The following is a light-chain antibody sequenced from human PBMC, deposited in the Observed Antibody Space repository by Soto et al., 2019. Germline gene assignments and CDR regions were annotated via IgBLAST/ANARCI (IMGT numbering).Light chain of an antibody. CDR1: QDISSW. CDR2: AAS. CDR3: QQANTFPLT. Sequence: DIQMTQSPSPVSASVGDRVTITCRASQDISSWLAWYQRKPGKAPKLLIFAASGLQSGVPSRFSGSGSGTHFALTISSLQPEDFATYYCQQANTFPLTFGGGTKVDIK. J-gene: IGKJ4*01. V-gene: IGKV1-12*01.